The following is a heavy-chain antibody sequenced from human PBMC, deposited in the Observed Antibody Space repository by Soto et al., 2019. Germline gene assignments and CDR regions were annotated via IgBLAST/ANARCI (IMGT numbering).Heavy chain of an antibody. Sequence: SVKVSCKASGGTFSSYAISCVRQAPLQWLEWMGGIIPIFGTANYAQKFQGRVTITADESTSTAYMELSSLRSEDTAVYYCARDPRALYDSSGENWFDPWGQGTLVTVSS. CDR2: IIPIFGTA. D-gene: IGHD3-22*01. V-gene: IGHV1-69*13. J-gene: IGHJ5*02. CDR3: ARDPRALYDSSGENWFDP. CDR1: GGTFSSYA.